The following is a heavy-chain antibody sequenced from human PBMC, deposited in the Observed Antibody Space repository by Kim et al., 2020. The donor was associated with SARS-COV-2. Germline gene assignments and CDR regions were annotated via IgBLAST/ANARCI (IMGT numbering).Heavy chain of an antibody. CDR1: GFTFTSYY. CDR3: ARGGPLHRGYYHYFDY. Sequence: GGSLRLSCEASGFTFTSYYMHWVRQAPGQGLEWMGIINPSGGSTSYAQKFQGRVTMTRDTSTSTVYMELSSLRSEDTAVYYCARGGPLHRGYYHYFDYWGQGTLVTVSS. CDR2: INPSGGST. D-gene: IGHD3-22*01. J-gene: IGHJ4*02. V-gene: IGHV1-46*01.